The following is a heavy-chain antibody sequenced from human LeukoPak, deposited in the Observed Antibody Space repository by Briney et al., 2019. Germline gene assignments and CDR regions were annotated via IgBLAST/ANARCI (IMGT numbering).Heavy chain of an antibody. CDR2: INPSGGST. J-gene: IGHJ1*01. V-gene: IGHV1-46*01. CDR3: ARNQIASSGWYAEYFQH. CDR1: GYTFTSYY. D-gene: IGHD6-19*01. Sequence: ASVKVSCKASGYTFTSYYMHWVRQAPGQGLEWMGIINPSGGSTSYAQKFQGRVTMTRDTSTSTVYMELSSLRSEDTDVYYCARNQIASSGWYAEYFQHWGQGTLVTVSS.